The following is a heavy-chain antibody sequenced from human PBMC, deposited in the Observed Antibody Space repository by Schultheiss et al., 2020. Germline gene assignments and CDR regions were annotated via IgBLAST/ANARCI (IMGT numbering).Heavy chain of an antibody. CDR3: ATLGGMYWTDP. V-gene: IGHV4-38-2*01. D-gene: IGHD3-3*01. CDR2: IYHSGST. Sequence: SQTLSLTCAVSGYSISSGYYWGWIRQPPGKGLEWIGSIYHSGSTYYNPSLKSRVTISVDTSKNQFSLKLSSVTAADTAVYYCATLGGMYWTDPWGQGTLVNV. CDR1: GYSISSGYY. J-gene: IGHJ5*02.